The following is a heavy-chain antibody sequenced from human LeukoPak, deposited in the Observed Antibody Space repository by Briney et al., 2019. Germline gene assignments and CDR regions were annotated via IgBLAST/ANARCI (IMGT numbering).Heavy chain of an antibody. Sequence: GASVKVSCKASGGTFSSYAISWVRQAPGQGLEWMGGIIPIFGTANYAQKFQGRVTITADKSTSTAYMELSSLRSEDTAVYYCARALYGDYSVSYGYWGQGTLVTVSS. J-gene: IGHJ4*02. V-gene: IGHV1-69*06. CDR2: IIPIFGTA. CDR1: GGTFSSYA. D-gene: IGHD4-17*01. CDR3: ARALYGDYSVSYGY.